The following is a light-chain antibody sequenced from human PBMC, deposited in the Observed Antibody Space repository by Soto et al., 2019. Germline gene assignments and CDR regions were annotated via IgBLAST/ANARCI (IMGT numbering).Light chain of an antibody. V-gene: IGKV1-5*03. J-gene: IGKJ1*01. Sequence: DIQMTQPPSTLSASIGDRVIITCRASQSISSWLAWYQQKPGKAPKLLIYKASSLESGVPSRFSGSGSGTDFTLTISRLEPEDFAVYYCQQYGSSPWTFGQGTNVDI. CDR3: QQYGSSPWT. CDR2: KAS. CDR1: QSISSW.